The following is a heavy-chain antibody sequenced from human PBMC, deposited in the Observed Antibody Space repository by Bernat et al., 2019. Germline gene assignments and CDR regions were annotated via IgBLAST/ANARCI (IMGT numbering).Heavy chain of an antibody. V-gene: IGHV1-69*04. Sequence: QVQLVQSGAEVKKPGSSVKVSCKASGGTFSSYAISWVRQAPGQGLEWMGRIIPILGIANYAQKFQGRVTITADKSTSTAYMELSRLGAEETAVYCGAGDTGYGGKPNGFDPWGQGTLVTVSS. J-gene: IGHJ5*02. CDR1: GGTFSSYA. CDR3: AGDTGYGGKPNGFDP. D-gene: IGHD4-23*01. CDR2: IIPILGIA.